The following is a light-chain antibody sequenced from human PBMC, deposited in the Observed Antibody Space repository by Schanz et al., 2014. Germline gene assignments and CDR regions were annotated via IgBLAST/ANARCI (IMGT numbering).Light chain of an antibody. CDR2: GAS. V-gene: IGKV3-20*01. CDR3: QQYGTSSMYS. Sequence: EIVMTQSPATLSVSPGERATLSCRASQSVSSSYLAWYQQKPGQAPRLLIYGASIRATGIPDRFSGSGSGTDFTLTISRLEPEDFAVYYCQQYGTSSMYSFGQGTKVEIK. J-gene: IGKJ2*03. CDR1: QSVSSSY.